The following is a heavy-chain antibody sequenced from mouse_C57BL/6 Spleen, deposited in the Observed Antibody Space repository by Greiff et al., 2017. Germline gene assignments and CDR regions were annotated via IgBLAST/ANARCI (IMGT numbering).Heavy chain of an antibody. CDR1: GFSLSTSGMG. D-gene: IGHD1-1*01. CDR2: IYWDDDK. J-gene: IGHJ2*01. V-gene: IGHV8-12*01. CDR3: ARSDYYGSIYVLYFDY. Sequence: ESGPGILQSSQTLSLTCSFSGFSLSTSGMGVSWIRQPSGKGLEWLAPIYWDDDKRYNPSLKSRLTISKDTSRNQVFLKITCVDTADPATYYCARSDYYGSIYVLYFDYWGQGTTLTVSS.